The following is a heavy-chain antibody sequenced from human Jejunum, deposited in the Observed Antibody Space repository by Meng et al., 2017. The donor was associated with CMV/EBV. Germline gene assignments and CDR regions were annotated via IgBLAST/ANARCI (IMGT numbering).Heavy chain of an antibody. J-gene: IGHJ1*01. Sequence: QVQFVQSGAEGKNPGASVKISCKASGYTFTRDAVYWVRQAAGQGLERMGWINGGDGDTKYSQKFQDRVTITRDISANTVYIELSSLRFEDTAVYYCARGVVGTGNWGQGTLVTVSS. CDR1: GYTFTRDA. V-gene: IGHV1-3*01. CDR2: INGGDGDT. CDR3: ARGVVGTGN. D-gene: IGHD1-14*01.